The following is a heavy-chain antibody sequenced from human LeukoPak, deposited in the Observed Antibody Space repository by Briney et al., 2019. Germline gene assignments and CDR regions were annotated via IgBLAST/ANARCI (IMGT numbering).Heavy chain of an antibody. J-gene: IGHJ4*02. CDR1: GGSFSGYY. Sequence: SETLSLTCAVYGGSFSGYYWSWIRQPPGKGLEWIGEINHSGSTNYNPSLKSRVTISVDTSKNQFSLKLSSVTAADTAVYYCARPTYGDYDFDYWGQGTLVTVSS. V-gene: IGHV4-34*01. D-gene: IGHD4-17*01. CDR2: INHSGST. CDR3: ARPTYGDYDFDY.